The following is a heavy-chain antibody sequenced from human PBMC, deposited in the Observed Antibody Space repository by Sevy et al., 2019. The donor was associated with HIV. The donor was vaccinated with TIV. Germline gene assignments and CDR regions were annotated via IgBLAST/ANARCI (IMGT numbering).Heavy chain of an antibody. J-gene: IGHJ4*02. CDR2: IKCKTDGGAT. Sequence: GGSLRLSCATSGLSFNYAWMSWVRQAPGKGLEWVGRIKCKTDGGATDYAAAVKGRFTISRDDSKNTLYLEMNSLETEDTGVYYCTTYSSTWYFSGYWGQGTLVTVSS. CDR1: GLSFNYAW. D-gene: IGHD6-13*01. V-gene: IGHV3-15*01. CDR3: TTYSSTWYFSGY.